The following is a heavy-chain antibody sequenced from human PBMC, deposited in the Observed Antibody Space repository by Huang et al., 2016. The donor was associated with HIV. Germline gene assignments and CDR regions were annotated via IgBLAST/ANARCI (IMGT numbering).Heavy chain of an antibody. Sequence: QVQLQQWGAGLLKPSETLSLTCAVYGVSFSGYYWRWIRQSPGKGLEWIGEINTSGSTNYNPSLNSRLTISVDTSKNQFSLKLSSVTAADTAVYYCARERMMSWLDDHDAFDIWGQGTMVTVSS. CDR2: INTSGST. J-gene: IGHJ3*02. CDR3: ARERMMSWLDDHDAFDI. V-gene: IGHV4-34*01. D-gene: IGHD1-1*01. CDR1: GVSFSGYY.